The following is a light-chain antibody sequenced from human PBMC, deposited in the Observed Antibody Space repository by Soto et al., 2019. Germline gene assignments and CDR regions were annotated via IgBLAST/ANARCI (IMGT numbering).Light chain of an antibody. CDR3: QQYDNFPLS. CDR1: QDISNY. V-gene: IGKV1-33*01. J-gene: IGKJ4*01. CDR2: DAS. Sequence: DIQMTQSPSSLSASVGDRVTITCHASQDISNYLNWYQQRPGKAPKLLIYDASNLETGVPSRFSGSGSGTDFIFTINSLQPEDIATYYCQQYDNFPLSFGGGTKVDIK.